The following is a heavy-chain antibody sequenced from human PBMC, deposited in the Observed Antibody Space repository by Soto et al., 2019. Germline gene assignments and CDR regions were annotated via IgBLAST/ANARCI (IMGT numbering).Heavy chain of an antibody. V-gene: IGHV3-49*05. Sequence: EVQLVESGGGLVKPGRSLRLSCTASGFTFGDYAMSWFRQAPGKGLEWVGFIRSKAYGGTTEYAASVEGRFTISRDDSKSIAYLQMNSLKTEDTAVYYCTRAQYSSGWYSPGIYYYGMDVWGQGTTVTVSS. J-gene: IGHJ6*02. D-gene: IGHD6-19*01. CDR3: TRAQYSSGWYSPGIYYYGMDV. CDR1: GFTFGDYA. CDR2: IRSKAYGGTT.